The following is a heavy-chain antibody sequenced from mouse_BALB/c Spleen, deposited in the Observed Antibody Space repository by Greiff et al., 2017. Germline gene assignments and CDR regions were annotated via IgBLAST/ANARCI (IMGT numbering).Heavy chain of an antibody. V-gene: IGHV2-9*02. D-gene: IGHD3-2*01. CDR2: IWAGGST. CDR1: GFSLTSYG. Sequence: VQGVESGPGLVAPSQSLSITCTVSGFSLTSYGVHWVRQPPGKGLEWLGVIWAGGSTNYNSALMSRLSISKDNSKSQVFLKMNSLQTDDTAMYYCARSIDSLDYWGQGTTLTVSS. J-gene: IGHJ2*01. CDR3: ARSIDSLDY.